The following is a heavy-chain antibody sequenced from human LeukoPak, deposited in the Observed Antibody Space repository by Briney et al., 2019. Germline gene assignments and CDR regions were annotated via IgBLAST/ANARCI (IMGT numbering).Heavy chain of an antibody. V-gene: IGHV1-2*02. Sequence: ASVKVSCKASGYTFTGYYMHWVRQAPGQGLEWMGWINPNSGGTNYAQKFQGRVTMTRDTSISTAYMELSRLRSDDTAVYYCARLFFDWSYNWFDPWGQGTLVTVSS. J-gene: IGHJ5*02. D-gene: IGHD3-9*01. CDR2: INPNSGGT. CDR3: ARLFFDWSYNWFDP. CDR1: GYTFTGYY.